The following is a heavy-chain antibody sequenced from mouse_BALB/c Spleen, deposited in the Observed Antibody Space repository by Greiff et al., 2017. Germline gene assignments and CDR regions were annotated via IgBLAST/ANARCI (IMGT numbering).Heavy chain of an antibody. D-gene: IGHD3-1*01. J-gene: IGHJ3*01. CDR3: ARGGYAFAH. CDR1: GYSITSDYA. V-gene: IGHV3-2*02. Sequence: EVKLMESGPGLVKPSQSLSLTCTVTGYSITSDYAWNWIRQFPGNKLEWMGYISYSGSTSYNPSLKSRISITRDTSKNQFFLQLNSVTTEDTATYYCARGGYAFAHWGQGTLVTVSA. CDR2: ISYSGST.